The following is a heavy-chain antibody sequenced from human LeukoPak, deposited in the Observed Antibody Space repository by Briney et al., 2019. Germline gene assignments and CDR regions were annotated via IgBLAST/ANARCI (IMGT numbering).Heavy chain of an antibody. J-gene: IGHJ4*02. D-gene: IGHD5-12*01. CDR1: GFTFRTYA. V-gene: IGHV3-23*01. CDR3: TRWIYYFES. Sequence: PGGSLRLSCAASGFTFRTYAMNWVRQAPGKGLEWVSAISSSSDSTLYADSVKGRFTISRDNSRNILYLQMNSLRAEDTAIYHCTRWIYYFESWGQGTLVTVSS. CDR2: ISSSSDST.